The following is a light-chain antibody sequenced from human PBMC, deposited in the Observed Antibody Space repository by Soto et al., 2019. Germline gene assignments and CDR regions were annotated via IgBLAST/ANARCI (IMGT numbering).Light chain of an antibody. J-gene: IGKJ1*01. Sequence: EIVLTQSPGTLSLSPGERATLSCRASQSVSSSYLAWYQKKPGQAPRLLIYGASSRATGIPDRFSGRGSGTDFTLTISRLEPEDFAVYYCEQYGMAPWTFGQGTEVEIK. CDR2: GAS. CDR1: QSVSSSY. V-gene: IGKV3-20*01. CDR3: EQYGMAPWT.